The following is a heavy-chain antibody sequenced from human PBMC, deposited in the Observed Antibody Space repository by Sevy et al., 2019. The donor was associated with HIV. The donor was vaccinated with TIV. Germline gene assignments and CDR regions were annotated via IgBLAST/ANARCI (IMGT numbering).Heavy chain of an antibody. D-gene: IGHD4-17*01. Sequence: GSLRLSCAASGFSFSSYEMNWVRQAPGKGLEWVSYICNSGTTISYSDSVRGRFTISRDNARNLLYLQMNSLRAEDTAVYYCARDLPPSATTVAHFDCWGQGTLVTVSS. CDR3: ARDLPPSATTVAHFDC. CDR2: ICNSGTTI. J-gene: IGHJ4*02. CDR1: GFSFSSYE. V-gene: IGHV3-48*03.